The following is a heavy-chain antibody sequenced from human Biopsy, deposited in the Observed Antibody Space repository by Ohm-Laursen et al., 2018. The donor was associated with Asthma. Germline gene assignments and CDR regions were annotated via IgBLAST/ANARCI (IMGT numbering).Heavy chain of an antibody. Sequence: ASVKVSCKSLGGTFNAYVIGWMRQAPGQGLERMGGINSVFGTTTYPQKFQDRVTITADDSTSTVYMELSSLRSEDTAVYYCARKAGSCISRTCYSLDFWGQGTLVTVSS. V-gene: IGHV1-69*13. J-gene: IGHJ4*02. CDR1: GGTFNAYV. CDR2: INSVFGTT. CDR3: ARKAGSCISRTCYSLDF. D-gene: IGHD2-2*01.